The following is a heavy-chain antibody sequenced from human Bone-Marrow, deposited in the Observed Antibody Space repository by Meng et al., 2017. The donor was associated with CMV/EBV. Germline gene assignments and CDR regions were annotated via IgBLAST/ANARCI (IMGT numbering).Heavy chain of an antibody. CDR2: ITQDGSER. J-gene: IGHJ5*01. CDR1: GFTFSSYW. Sequence: GESLKISCAASGFTFSSYWMSWVRQAPGKGLEWVSNITQDGSERYYVDSVKGRFTISRDNAEKSLYLQMSGLRAEDTAVYYCVRDSLYSSSWYCDWFESWGQGTLVTVSS. V-gene: IGHV3-7*01. D-gene: IGHD6-13*01. CDR3: VRDSLYSSSWYCDWFES.